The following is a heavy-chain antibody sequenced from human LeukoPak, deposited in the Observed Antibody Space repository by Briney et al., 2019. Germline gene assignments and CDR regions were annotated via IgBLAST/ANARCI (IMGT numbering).Heavy chain of an antibody. Sequence: GASVKVSCKASGYTSTGYYMHWVRQAPGQGLEWMGWINPNSGGTNYAQKFQGRVAMTRDTSISTAYMELSRLRSDDTAVYYCARCIAAAPDWFDPWGQGTLVTVSS. D-gene: IGHD6-13*01. J-gene: IGHJ5*02. CDR3: ARCIAAAPDWFDP. V-gene: IGHV1-2*02. CDR1: GYTSTGYY. CDR2: INPNSGGT.